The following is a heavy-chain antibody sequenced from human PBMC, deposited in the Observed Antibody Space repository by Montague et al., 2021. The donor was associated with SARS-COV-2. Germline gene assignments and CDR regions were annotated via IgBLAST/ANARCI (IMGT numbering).Heavy chain of an antibody. D-gene: IGHD4-11*01. J-gene: IGHJ6*02. CDR3: AREKTVRGIYYFGMDV. Sequence: SRRRSCAASDFSLDLSWMSWVRQAPGKGLEWVANIMADGSQKYYVDSVKGRFTISRDKAYKSVYLQMNSLRVEDTAVYYCAREKTVRGIYYFGMDVWGQGTTVTVSS. CDR2: IMADGSQK. V-gene: IGHV3-7*03. CDR1: DFSLDLSW.